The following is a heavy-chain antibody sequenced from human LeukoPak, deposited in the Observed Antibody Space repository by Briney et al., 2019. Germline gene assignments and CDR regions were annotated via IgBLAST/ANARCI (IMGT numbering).Heavy chain of an antibody. CDR1: GFSFSTYG. D-gene: IGHD4/OR15-4a*01. V-gene: IGHV3-33*01. CDR3: ARGVLTIAEASTSWYLDY. J-gene: IGHJ4*02. CDR2: IWYDGSNE. Sequence: PGRFLRLSCAASGFSFSTYGMHWVRQAQGKGLEWVALIWYDGSNENYADSVKGRFTISRDNSRNTLYLQMNSLRGEDTGVYYCARGVLTIAEASTSWYLDYWGQGTLVTVSS.